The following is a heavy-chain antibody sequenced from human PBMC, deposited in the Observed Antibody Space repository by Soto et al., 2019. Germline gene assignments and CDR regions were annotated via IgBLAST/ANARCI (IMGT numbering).Heavy chain of an antibody. V-gene: IGHV1-69*06. CDR1: GGTFSSYA. CDR2: IIPIFGTA. Sequence: SVKVSCKASGGTFSSYAISWVRQAPGQGLEWMGGIIPIFGTANYAQKFQGRVTITADKSTSTAYMELSSLRSEDTAVYYCASSMVGYYDYVWGSYRYPDYWGQGTLVTVSS. J-gene: IGHJ4*02. D-gene: IGHD3-16*02. CDR3: ASSMVGYYDYVWGSYRYPDY.